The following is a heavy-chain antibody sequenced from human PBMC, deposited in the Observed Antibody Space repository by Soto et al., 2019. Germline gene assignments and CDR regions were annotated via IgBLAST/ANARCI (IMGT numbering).Heavy chain of an antibody. CDR2: ISSSSSYI. J-gene: IGHJ6*02. D-gene: IGHD5-18*01. CDR1: GFTFSSYS. V-gene: IGHV3-21*01. Sequence: EVQLVESGGGLVKPGGSLRLSCAASGFTFSSYSMNWVRQAPGKGLEWVSSISSSSSYIYYADSVKGRFTISRDNARNSLHLQLNMLRAEDTAVYYCARDLYHGYSSGLGTYYDGMHARSQGTKVTVFS. CDR3: ARDLYHGYSSGLGTYYDGMHA.